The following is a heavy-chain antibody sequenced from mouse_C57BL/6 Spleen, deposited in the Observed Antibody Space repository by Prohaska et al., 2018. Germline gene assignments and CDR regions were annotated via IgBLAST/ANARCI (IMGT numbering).Heavy chain of an antibody. V-gene: IGHV4-1*01. D-gene: IGHD4-1*01. CDR1: GIDFSRYW. J-gene: IGHJ1*03. CDR3: ASPNWDWYFDV. CDR2: INPDSSTI. Sequence: EVKLLQSGGGLVQPGGSLKLSCAASGIDFSRYWMSWVRRAPGKGLEWIGEINPDSSTINYAPSLKDKFIISRDNAKNTQYLQMSKVRSEDTAVYYCASPNWDWYFDVWGTGTTVTVSS.